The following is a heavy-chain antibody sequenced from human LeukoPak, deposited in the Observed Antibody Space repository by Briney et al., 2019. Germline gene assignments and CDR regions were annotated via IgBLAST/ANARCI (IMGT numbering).Heavy chain of an antibody. CDR1: GYTFTSYD. CDR3: ANESVLEWLFSNYYYYYMDV. J-gene: IGHJ6*03. Sequence: GASVKVSCKASGYTFTSYDINWVRQATGQGLEWMGWMNPNSGNTGYAQKFQGRVTMTRNTSISTAYMELSSLRSEDTAVYYCANESVLEWLFSNYYYYYMDVWGKGTTVTVSS. V-gene: IGHV1-8*01. CDR2: MNPNSGNT. D-gene: IGHD3-3*01.